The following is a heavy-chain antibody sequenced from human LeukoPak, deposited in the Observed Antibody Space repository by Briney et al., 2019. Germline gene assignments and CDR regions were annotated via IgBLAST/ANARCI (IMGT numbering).Heavy chain of an antibody. CDR2: MSSTGNTI. CDR3: ARSSTYFLYYDF. D-gene: IGHD2/OR15-2a*01. Sequence: PGGSLRLSCTASGFTLRDYWMSWIRQAPGEGLEWISYMSSTGNTIYYAESVKGRFTVSRDSANNSMSLQMTSLRAEDSAVYYCARSSTYFLYYDFCPRDNLITVSS. CDR1: GFTLRDYW. V-gene: IGHV3-11*04. J-gene: IGHJ2*01.